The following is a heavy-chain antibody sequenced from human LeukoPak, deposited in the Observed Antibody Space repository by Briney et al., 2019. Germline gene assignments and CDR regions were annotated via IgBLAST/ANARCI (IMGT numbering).Heavy chain of an antibody. CDR2: IYSGGST. V-gene: IGHV3-53*01. J-gene: IGHJ3*01. CDR1: GFTVSSSY. D-gene: IGHD2-2*02. Sequence: GGSLRLSCAASGFTVSSSYMSWVRQAPGKGLEWVSVIYSGGSTYYADSVKGRFTISRDNSKNTLYLQMNSLRAEDTAVYYCAREGYCSSIICYTLGDAFDVWGQGTMVTVSS. CDR3: AREGYCSSIICYTLGDAFDV.